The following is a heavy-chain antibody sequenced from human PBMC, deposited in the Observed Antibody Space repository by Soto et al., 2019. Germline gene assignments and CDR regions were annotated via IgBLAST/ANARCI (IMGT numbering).Heavy chain of an antibody. CDR1: GFTFSSYS. CDR3: AREGYDSSGYLCLFDY. V-gene: IGHV3-21*01. CDR2: ISSSSSYI. J-gene: IGHJ4*02. D-gene: IGHD3-22*01. Sequence: EVQLVESGGGLVKPGGSLRLSCAASGFTFSSYSMNWVRQAPGKGLEWVSSISSSSSYIYYADSVKGRFTIPRDNAQNSLYLQMNSLRAEDTAVYYCAREGYDSSGYLCLFDYWGQGTLVTVSS.